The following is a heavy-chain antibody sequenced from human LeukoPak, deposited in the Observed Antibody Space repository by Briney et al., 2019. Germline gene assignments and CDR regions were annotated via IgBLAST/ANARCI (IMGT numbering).Heavy chain of an antibody. Sequence: SQTLSLTCTVSGGSITSGSYFWTWIRQPAGKGLEWLGRMQTNGNTNYNPSLKSRVAISIDTSKNQFSLQLSSVTAADTAVYYCARGLSNAWEEQAYWGQGTLVTVSS. CDR1: GGSITSGSYF. D-gene: IGHD1-26*01. CDR2: MQTNGNT. V-gene: IGHV4-61*02. CDR3: ARGLSNAWEEQAY. J-gene: IGHJ4*02.